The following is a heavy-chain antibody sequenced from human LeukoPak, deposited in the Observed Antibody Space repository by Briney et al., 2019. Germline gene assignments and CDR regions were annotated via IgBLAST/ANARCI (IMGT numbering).Heavy chain of an antibody. J-gene: IGHJ4*02. D-gene: IGHD2-2*01. CDR3: AKDSSSTAFDY. Sequence: GGSLRLSCAASGFTFSSYAMSWVSQAPGKGLEWVSAISGSGGSTYSADSVKGRFTISRDNSKTTLYLQMNTLRAEDTAVYYCAKDSSSTAFDYWGQGTLVTVSS. CDR2: ISGSGGST. V-gene: IGHV3-23*01. CDR1: GFTFSSYA.